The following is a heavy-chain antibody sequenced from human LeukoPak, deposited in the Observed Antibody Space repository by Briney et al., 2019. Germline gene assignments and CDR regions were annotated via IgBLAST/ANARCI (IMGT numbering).Heavy chain of an antibody. J-gene: IGHJ4*02. CDR2: ISSSGSTI. D-gene: IGHD1-26*01. CDR3: ARLSIVSPSTFDY. V-gene: IGHV3-11*04. CDR1: GFTFSDYY. Sequence: GGSLRLSCAASGFTFSDYYMSWIRQAPGKGLEWVSYISSSGSTIYYADSVKGRFTISRDNAKNSLYLQMNSLRAEDTAVYYCARLSIVSPSTFDYWGQGTLVTVSS.